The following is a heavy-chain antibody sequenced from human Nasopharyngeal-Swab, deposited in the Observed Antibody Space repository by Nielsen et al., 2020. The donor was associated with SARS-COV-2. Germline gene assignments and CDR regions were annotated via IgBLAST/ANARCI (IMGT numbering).Heavy chain of an antibody. Sequence: GGSLRLSYAASGFTFDDYAMHWVRQAPGKGLEWVSGISWNSGSIGYADSVKGRFTISRDNAKNSLYLQMNSLRAEDTALYYCAKDTMDTAMVMDVWGQGTTVTVSS. J-gene: IGHJ6*02. D-gene: IGHD5-18*01. CDR1: GFTFDDYA. CDR2: ISWNSGSI. CDR3: AKDTMDTAMVMDV. V-gene: IGHV3-9*01.